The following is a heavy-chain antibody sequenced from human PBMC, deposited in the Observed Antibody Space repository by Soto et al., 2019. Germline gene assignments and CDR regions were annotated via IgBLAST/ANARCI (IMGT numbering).Heavy chain of an antibody. CDR1: GGSISSYY. D-gene: IGHD1-26*01. J-gene: IGHJ5*02. Sequence: PSETLSLTCTVSGGSISSYYWSWIRQPPGKGLEWIGYIYYSGSTNYNPSLKSRVTISVDTSKNQFSLKLSSVTAADTAVYYCARWGAPKWLDPWGQGTLVTVSS. CDR2: IYYSGST. V-gene: IGHV4-59*01. CDR3: ARWGAPKWLDP.